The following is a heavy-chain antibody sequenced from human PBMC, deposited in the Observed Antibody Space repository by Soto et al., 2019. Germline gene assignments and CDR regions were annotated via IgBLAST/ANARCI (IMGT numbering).Heavy chain of an antibody. CDR3: AKVGYCSGGSCYRGYYYYMDV. V-gene: IGHV3-23*01. CDR2: ISGSGGST. J-gene: IGHJ6*03. CDR1: GFTFSSYA. D-gene: IGHD2-15*01. Sequence: GGSLRLSCAASGFTFSSYAMSWVRQAPGKGLEWVSAISGSGGSTYYPDSVKGRFTISRDNSKNTLYLQMNSLRAEDTAVYYCAKVGYCSGGSCYRGYYYYMDVWGKGTTVTVSS.